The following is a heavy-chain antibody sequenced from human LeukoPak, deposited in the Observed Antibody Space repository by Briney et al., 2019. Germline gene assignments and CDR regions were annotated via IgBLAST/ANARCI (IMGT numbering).Heavy chain of an antibody. D-gene: IGHD3-22*01. CDR2: ILRSSENT. CDR1: GFTFSNYV. Sequence: PGGSLRLSCVASGFTFSNYVMGWVRQAPGKGLEWVSLILRSSENTYYADSVKGRFTISRDDSKNTLYLQMSSLRAEDTAVYYCAKDRGHSGGYPLFDSWSQGALVTVSS. V-gene: IGHV3-23*01. J-gene: IGHJ4*02. CDR3: AKDRGHSGGYPLFDS.